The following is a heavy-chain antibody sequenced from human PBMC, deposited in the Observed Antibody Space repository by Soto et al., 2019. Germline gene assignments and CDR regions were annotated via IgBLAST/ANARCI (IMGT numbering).Heavy chain of an antibody. CDR2: IIPIFGTT. CDR3: ARLNRHGTYGLDV. V-gene: IGHV1-69*13. CDR1: GGSFTYT. Sequence: ASVKVSCKASGGSFTYTLSWVRQAPGQGLEWMGGIIPIFGTTNYAQKFQGRVTITADESTKTAYMELSTLSSEDKAVYYCARLNRHGTYGLDVWGQGTTVTVSS. J-gene: IGHJ6*02.